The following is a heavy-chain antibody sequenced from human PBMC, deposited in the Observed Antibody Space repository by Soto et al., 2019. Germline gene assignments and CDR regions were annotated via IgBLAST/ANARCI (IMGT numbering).Heavy chain of an antibody. CDR2: ISFDGSNK. Sequence: QVHLAESGGGVVQPGRSLRLSCVASGFTFSSHAVHWVRQAPGKGLEWVAVISFDGSNKHYADSVKGRFTISRDNSKNTLYLQMNSLSAEDTAVYSCASWGGRGGSCYWCPFDFWGQGTLVTVSS. V-gene: IGHV3-30-3*01. J-gene: IGHJ4*02. D-gene: IGHD2-15*01. CDR1: GFTFSSHA. CDR3: ASWGGRGGSCYWCPFDF.